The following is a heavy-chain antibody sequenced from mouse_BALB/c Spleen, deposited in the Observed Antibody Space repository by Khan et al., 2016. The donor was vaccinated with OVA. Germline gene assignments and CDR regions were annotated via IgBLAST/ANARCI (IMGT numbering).Heavy chain of an antibody. J-gene: IGHJ4*01. CDR1: GYSITSDYA. Sequence: EVQLQESGPGLVKPSQSLSLTCTVTGYSITSDYAWNLIRQFPGNQLEWMGYISYSGSTSYNPSLKSRISITRDTSKNQFFLQLNSVTTEDTATSYCAREVSLTGHAIDYWGQGTSVTVSS. D-gene: IGHD4-1*01. CDR2: ISYSGST. CDR3: AREVSLTGHAIDY. V-gene: IGHV3-2*02.